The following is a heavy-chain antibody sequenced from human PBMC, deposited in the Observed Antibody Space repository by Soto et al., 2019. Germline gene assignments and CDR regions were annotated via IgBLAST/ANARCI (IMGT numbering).Heavy chain of an antibody. CDR1: GDSIRSYY. J-gene: IGHJ6*02. D-gene: IGHD6-13*01. CDR2: IYYSGST. CDR3: ASSNIAAAGFXYYGMDV. Sequence: SATLSLTCTVSGDSIRSYYWSWIRQPPGKGLEWIGYIYYSGSTNYNPSLKSRVTISVDTSKNQFSLNLSSVTAADTAVYYCASSNIAAAGFXYYGMDVWGRGTTVT. V-gene: IGHV4-59*01.